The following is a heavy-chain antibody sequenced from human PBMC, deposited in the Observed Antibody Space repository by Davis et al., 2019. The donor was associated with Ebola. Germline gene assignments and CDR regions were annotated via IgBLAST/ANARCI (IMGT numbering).Heavy chain of an antibody. D-gene: IGHD2-21*01. CDR3: ARVILWWDDDGGGPTTYYFDF. Sequence: GESLKISCAASGFTFNSYGMHWVRQAPGKGLEWLAVISDDGSNKYYADSVEGRFTISRDNSKNTLYLQMISLRAEDTATYYCARVILWWDDDGGGPTTYYFDFWGQGALVTVSS. J-gene: IGHJ4*02. V-gene: IGHV3-30*03. CDR2: ISDDGSNK. CDR1: GFTFNSYG.